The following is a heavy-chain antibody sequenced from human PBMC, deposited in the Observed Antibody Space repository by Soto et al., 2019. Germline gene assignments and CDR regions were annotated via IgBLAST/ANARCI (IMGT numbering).Heavy chain of an antibody. CDR3: ARGPPLSGTNYWYFDL. D-gene: IGHD1-1*01. J-gene: IGHJ2*01. Sequence: SETLSLTCTVSGGSISHYYWSWIRQPPGRGLEWIAYIHYSGITNYNPSLKSRVTISVDTSKNQFSLKLSSVTAADTAVYYCARGPPLSGTNYWYFDLWGRGTLVTVSS. V-gene: IGHV4-59*01. CDR2: IHYSGIT. CDR1: GGSISHYY.